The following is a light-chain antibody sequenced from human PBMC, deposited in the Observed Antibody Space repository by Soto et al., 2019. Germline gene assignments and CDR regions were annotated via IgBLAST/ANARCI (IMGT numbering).Light chain of an antibody. CDR3: HQYYITPIS. CDR2: WAS. J-gene: IGKJ5*01. Sequence: DIVMTQSPDSLAVSLGERATIHCKSSQSILYSSTNKNYLTWYQQKPGQPPKLLIYWASTRESGVPDRFSGSGSGTDFTLTISSLQAEDVAVYYCHQYYITPISFGQGTRLEIK. CDR1: QSILYSSTNKNY. V-gene: IGKV4-1*01.